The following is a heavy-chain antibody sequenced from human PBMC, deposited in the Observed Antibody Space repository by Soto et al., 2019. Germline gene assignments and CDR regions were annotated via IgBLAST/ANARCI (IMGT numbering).Heavy chain of an antibody. CDR1: GGSISSYY. V-gene: IGHV4-59*01. D-gene: IGHD3-22*01. CDR2: IYYSGST. CDR3: ACYYYDSSGYYYRDY. J-gene: IGHJ4*02. Sequence: PEETLSLTCTVSGGSISSYYWSWIRQPPGKGLEWIGCIYYSGSTNYNPSLKSRVTISVDTSKNQFSLKLSSVTAADTAVYYCACYYYDSSGYYYRDYWGQGTLVTVSS.